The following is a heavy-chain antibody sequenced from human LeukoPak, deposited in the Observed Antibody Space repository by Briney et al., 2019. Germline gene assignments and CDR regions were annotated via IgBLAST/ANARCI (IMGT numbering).Heavy chain of an antibody. D-gene: IGHD3-3*01. V-gene: IGHV4-30-4*08. CDR2: IYYSGST. CDR3: ARVRTASLYDSWSGYYKDY. J-gene: IGHJ4*02. CDR1: GGSISSGDYY. Sequence: SETLSLTCTVSGGSISSGDYYWRWIRQPPGKGLEWIGYIYYSGSTYYNPSLKSRVTISVDTSKNQFSLKLSSVTAADTAVYYCARVRTASLYDSWSGYYKDYWGQGTLVTVSS.